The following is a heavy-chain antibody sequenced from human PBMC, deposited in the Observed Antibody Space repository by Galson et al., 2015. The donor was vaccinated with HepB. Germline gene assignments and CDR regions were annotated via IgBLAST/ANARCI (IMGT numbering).Heavy chain of an antibody. CDR2: ITSSGGKT. D-gene: IGHD2-15*01. CDR3: AKDGIMVANNPYQLHF. V-gene: IGHV3-23*01. J-gene: IGHJ4*02. Sequence: SLRLSCAASGFTFSRYAMTWVRQAPGKGLEWVSSITSSGGKTYYTDSVKGRFTISRDNSRNTVLLQLNSLRAEATAVYYCAKDGIMVANNPYQLHFWGQGTLVSVPS. CDR1: GFTFSRYA.